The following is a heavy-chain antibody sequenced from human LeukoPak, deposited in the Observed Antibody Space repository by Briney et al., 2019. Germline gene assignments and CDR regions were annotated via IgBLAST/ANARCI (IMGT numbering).Heavy chain of an antibody. Sequence: GGSLRLSCAASGFTFSSYAMHWVRQAPGKGLEWVAVISYDGSNKYYADSVKGRFTISRDNSKNTLYLQMNSLRAEDTAVYYCAKIAVAGKKTNDYWGQGTLVTVSS. CDR3: AKIAVAGKKTNDY. CDR1: GFTFSSYA. D-gene: IGHD6-19*01. J-gene: IGHJ4*02. CDR2: ISYDGSNK. V-gene: IGHV3-30-3*02.